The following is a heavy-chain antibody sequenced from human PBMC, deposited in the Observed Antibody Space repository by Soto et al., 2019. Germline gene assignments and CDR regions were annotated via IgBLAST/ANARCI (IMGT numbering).Heavy chain of an antibody. D-gene: IGHD6-19*01. Sequence: GGSLRLSCAAPGFTFSSYDMHWVRQVTGKGLEWVSAIGTAGDTYYPGSVKGRFTISRENAKNSLYLQMNSLRAEDTAVYYCARAAYSSGWFGGDYYYGMDVWGQGTTVTVSS. V-gene: IGHV3-13*01. J-gene: IGHJ6*02. CDR2: IGTAGDT. CDR3: ARAAYSSGWFGGDYYYGMDV. CDR1: GFTFSSYD.